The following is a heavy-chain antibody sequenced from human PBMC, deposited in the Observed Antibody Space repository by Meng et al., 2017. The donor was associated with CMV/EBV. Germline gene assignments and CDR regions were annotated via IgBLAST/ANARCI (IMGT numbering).Heavy chain of an antibody. D-gene: IGHD2-2*01. J-gene: IGHJ5*02. CDR3: ARVDCSSTSCYLRFDP. CDR1: GYTFTGYY. V-gene: IGHV1-2*02. CDR2: INPNSGGT. Sequence: ASVKVSCKASGYTFTGYYMHWVRQAPGQGLEWMGWINPNSGGTNYAQKFQGRVTMTRDTSISTAYMELSRLRSDDTAVYYCARVDCSSTSCYLRFDPWGQGTTVTVSS.